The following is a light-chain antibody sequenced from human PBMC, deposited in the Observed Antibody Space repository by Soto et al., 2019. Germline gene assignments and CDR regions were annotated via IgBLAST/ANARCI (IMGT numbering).Light chain of an antibody. Sequence: EVVMTQSPGTLSLSAGERATVSCRASQSISSDLAWYQQKPGQAPRLLIYGASTRATDIAARFSGGGSRTEFTLAISSLQSEDSAIYYCQQYHDWPPISFGPAIKVHIK. CDR3: QQYHDWPPIS. CDR2: GAS. J-gene: IGKJ3*01. V-gene: IGKV3-15*01. CDR1: QSISSD.